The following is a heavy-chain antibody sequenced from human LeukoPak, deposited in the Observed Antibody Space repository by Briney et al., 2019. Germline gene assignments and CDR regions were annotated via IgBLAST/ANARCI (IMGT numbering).Heavy chain of an antibody. CDR1: RYTFTSSD. CDR2: MNPNSGKT. D-gene: IGHD6-13*01. V-gene: IGHV1-8*01. Sequence: ASVKVSCKASRYTFTSSDINWVRQAPGQRLEGMGWMNPNSGKTGSARKFQGRVAMTKNISISTAYIEVSSLGYEDTATYYCARGRPGLASAGTYDFWGQGTLITVSS. J-gene: IGHJ4*02. CDR3: ARGRPGLASAGTYDF.